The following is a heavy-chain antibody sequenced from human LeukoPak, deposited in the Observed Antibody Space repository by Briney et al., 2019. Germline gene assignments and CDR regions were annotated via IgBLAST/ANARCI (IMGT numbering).Heavy chain of an antibody. CDR2: IYYSGST. CDR1: GGSISPYY. V-gene: IGHV4-59*01. J-gene: IGHJ5*02. CDR3: ARGGGSGRGNWFDP. D-gene: IGHD3-10*01. Sequence: SETLSLTCTVSGGSISPYYWSWIRQPPGKGLEWIGYIYYSGSTNYKPSLKSRVTISVDTSKSQFSLKLSSATAADTAVYYCARGGGSGRGNWFDPWGQGSLVIVSS.